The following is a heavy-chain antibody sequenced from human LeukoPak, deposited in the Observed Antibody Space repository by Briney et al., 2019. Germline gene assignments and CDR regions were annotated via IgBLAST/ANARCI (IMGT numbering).Heavy chain of an antibody. CDR2: INPKSGDT. Sequence: ASVKVSCKASGYTFTGYYMHWVRQAPGQGPEWMGWINPKSGDTNYAQKFQGRVTMTRDTSISTVYMELTNLRSDDTAVYYCARVPLPAAAGPFDYWGQGTPVTVSS. V-gene: IGHV1-2*02. CDR3: ARVPLPAAAGPFDY. D-gene: IGHD6-13*01. CDR1: GYTFTGYY. J-gene: IGHJ4*02.